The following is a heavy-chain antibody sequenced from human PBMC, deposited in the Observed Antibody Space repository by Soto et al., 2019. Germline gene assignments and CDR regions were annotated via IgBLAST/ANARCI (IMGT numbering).Heavy chain of an antibody. CDR1: GFTFSSYE. CDR3: ARGYTGGWSRGGYFDY. D-gene: IGHD6-19*01. V-gene: IGHV3-48*03. J-gene: IGHJ4*02. CDR2: ITSSGTNI. Sequence: PVGSLRISCAASGFTFSSYEMNWVRQAPGGGLEWLTHITSSGTNIFYGDSVKGRFTISRDNARNSLSLQMHSLRAEDTAVYYCARGYTGGWSRGGYFDYWGQGALVTVSS.